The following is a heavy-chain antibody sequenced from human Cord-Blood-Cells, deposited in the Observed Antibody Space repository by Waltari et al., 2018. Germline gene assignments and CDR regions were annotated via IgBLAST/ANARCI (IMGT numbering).Heavy chain of an antibody. Sequence: QVQLQQWGAGLVPPSATLSLTCAVYGGSFSGDSWSWLRQPPGKGLEWIGEINHSASTNYNPSLKSRVTISVDTSKNQFSLKLSSVTAADTAVYCCARRRAEYFQHWGQGTLVTVSS. CDR1: GGSFSGDS. V-gene: IGHV4-34*01. J-gene: IGHJ1*01. CDR3: ARRRAEYFQH. CDR2: INHSAST.